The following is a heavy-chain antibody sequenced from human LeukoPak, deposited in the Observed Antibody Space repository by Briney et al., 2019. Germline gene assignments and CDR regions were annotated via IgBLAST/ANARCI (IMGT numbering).Heavy chain of an antibody. CDR2: IYYSGST. J-gene: IGHJ4*02. D-gene: IGHD6-13*01. V-gene: IGHV4-30-4*08. CDR1: GGSISSSSYY. Sequence: SETLSLTCTVSGGSISSSSYYWGWIRQPPGKGLEWIGYIYYSGSTYYNPSLKSRVTISVDTSKNQFSLKLSSVTAADTAVYYCARGESRVSICHWGQGTLVTVSS. CDR3: ARGESRVSICH.